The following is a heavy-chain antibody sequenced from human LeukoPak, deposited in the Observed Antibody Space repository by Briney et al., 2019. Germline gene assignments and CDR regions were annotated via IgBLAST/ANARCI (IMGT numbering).Heavy chain of an antibody. D-gene: IGHD2-15*01. CDR3: AREDSSHFWDY. V-gene: IGHV4-30-4*01. Sequence: SQTLSLTCTVSGDSISSGNHYWSWIRQPPGKGLEWIGYNSYSGTTYYSASLKSRVTISVDTSTNQFSLKLVSVTAADTAVYYCAREDSSHFWDYWSQGTLVTVSS. J-gene: IGHJ4*02. CDR1: GDSISSGNHY. CDR2: NSYSGTT.